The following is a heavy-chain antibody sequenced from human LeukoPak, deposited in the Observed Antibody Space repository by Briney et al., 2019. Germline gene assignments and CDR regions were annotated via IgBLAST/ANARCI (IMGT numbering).Heavy chain of an antibody. CDR3: AREMAYCSSTSCFDFDY. D-gene: IGHD2-2*01. CDR2: INHSGST. V-gene: IGHV4-34*01. J-gene: IGHJ4*02. Sequence: KPSETLSLTCAVSSGSFRGYYWSWIRQPPGKGREWIGEINHSGSTNYNPSLKCRVTISVDTSKYQLSLKLSSVTAADTAVYYCAREMAYCSSTSCFDFDYWGQGTLVTVSS. CDR1: SGSFRGYY.